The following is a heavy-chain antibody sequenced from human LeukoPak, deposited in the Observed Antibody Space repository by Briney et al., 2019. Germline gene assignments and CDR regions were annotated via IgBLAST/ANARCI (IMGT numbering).Heavy chain of an antibody. D-gene: IGHD6-19*01. CDR3: ARDQSSSGHFDY. Sequence: PSETLSLTCTVSGGSISSSSYYWGWIRQPPGKGLEWIGSIYYSGSTYYNPSLKSRVTISVDTSMNQFSLKLSSVTAADTAVYYCARDQSSSGHFDYWGQGTLVTASS. CDR1: GGSISSSSYY. J-gene: IGHJ4*02. CDR2: IYYSGST. V-gene: IGHV4-39*07.